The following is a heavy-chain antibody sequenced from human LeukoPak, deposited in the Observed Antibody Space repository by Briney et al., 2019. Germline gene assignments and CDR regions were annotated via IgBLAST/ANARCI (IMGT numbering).Heavy chain of an antibody. V-gene: IGHV3-64D*09. CDR1: GFPFSSYD. CDR3: VKDARHFTGY. Sequence: GGSLRLSCSAAGFPFSSYDVHSVRQAPGKGLEYVSAISPNGGSTYYANSVKGRFTISRDNSKNTLYLQMSSLRAEDTAVYYCVKDARHFTGYWGQGTLVTVSS. J-gene: IGHJ4*02. D-gene: IGHD2/OR15-2a*01. CDR2: ISPNGGST.